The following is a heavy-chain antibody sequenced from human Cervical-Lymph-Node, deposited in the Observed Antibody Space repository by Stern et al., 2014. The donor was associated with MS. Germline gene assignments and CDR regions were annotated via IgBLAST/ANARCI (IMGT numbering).Heavy chain of an antibody. J-gene: IGHJ5*02. CDR3: TTDEVANFAH. Sequence: EVQLEESGGDLVKPGGSLRLSCAASGFIFSKAWMTWVRQAPGKGLQWVGRIKPKTDGGTTNYSTPVQGRFTISRDDSKNTLFLHMNSLKTDDTAVYYCTTDEVANFAHWGQGTLVTVSS. CDR1: GFIFSKAW. V-gene: IGHV3-15*01. CDR2: IKPKTDGGTT.